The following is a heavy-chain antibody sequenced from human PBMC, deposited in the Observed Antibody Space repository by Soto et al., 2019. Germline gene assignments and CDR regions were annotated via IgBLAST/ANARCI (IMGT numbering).Heavy chain of an antibody. CDR2: IVPLFGTT. CDR1: GGNFTSYA. J-gene: IGHJ5*02. V-gene: IGHV1-69*01. D-gene: IGHD6-13*01. CDR3: AKASGRSWYNWFDP. Sequence: QVQLVQSGAEVKKPGSSVKVSCKASGGNFTSYAISWVRQAPGQGLEFMGGIVPLFGTTNYAHKFRGRVTVTAAEFTSKVYMEMSILRSEYTAVYYCAKASGRSWYNWFDPWGQGTLVTVST.